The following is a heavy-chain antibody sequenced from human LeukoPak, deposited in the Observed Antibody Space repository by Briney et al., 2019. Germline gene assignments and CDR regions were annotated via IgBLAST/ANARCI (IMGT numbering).Heavy chain of an antibody. CDR2: SYYSGST. D-gene: IGHD3-9*01. V-gene: IGHV4-59*01. J-gene: IGHJ5*02. Sequence: SETLSLTCTVSGGSISGYFWSWIRQPPGKGLEWIGYSYYSGSTNYNPSLESRVTMSVDTSKNQFSLKLASVTAADTAVHYCAREGYYDILTGYYHNWFDPWGQGTLVTVSS. CDR1: GGSISGYF. CDR3: AREGYYDILTGYYHNWFDP.